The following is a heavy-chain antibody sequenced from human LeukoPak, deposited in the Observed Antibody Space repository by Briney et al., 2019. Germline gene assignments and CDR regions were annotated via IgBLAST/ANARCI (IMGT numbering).Heavy chain of an antibody. D-gene: IGHD3-9*01. V-gene: IGHV4-59*08. CDR3: AAEGYDNSIGYIYAFYI. CDR1: GGFISIYY. Sequence: SETLSLTSTACGGFISIYYWCFLRQPPGKGLEWIGYISYSGSTNYNPSLKSRVTISIDTSKNQFSPKLRSVTAADTAIYYCAAEGYDNSIGYIYAFYIWGQGAMVTVSS. CDR2: ISYSGST. J-gene: IGHJ3*02.